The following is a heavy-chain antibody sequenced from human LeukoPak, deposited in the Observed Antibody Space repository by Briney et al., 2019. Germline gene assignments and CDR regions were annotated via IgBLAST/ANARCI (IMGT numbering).Heavy chain of an antibody. Sequence: GRFTISRDNAKNSLFLQMNSLRAEDTAVYYCARGGYSSSWYNDYWGQGTLVTVSS. D-gene: IGHD6-13*01. J-gene: IGHJ4*02. V-gene: IGHV3-11*06. CDR3: ARGGYSSSWYNDY.